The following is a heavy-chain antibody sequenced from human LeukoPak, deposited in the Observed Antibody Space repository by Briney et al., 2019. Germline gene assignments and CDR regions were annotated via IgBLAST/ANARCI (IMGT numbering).Heavy chain of an antibody. D-gene: IGHD3-22*01. CDR1: GFTFSSYA. CDR3: AKDGYYYDSSGYKGAYYFDY. V-gene: IGHV3-23*01. Sequence: PGGSLRLSRAASGFTFSSYAMSWVRQAPGKGLEWVSAISGSGGSTYYADSVKGRFTISRDNSKNTLYLQMNSLRAEDTAVYYCAKDGYYYDSSGYKGAYYFDYWGQGTLVTVSS. J-gene: IGHJ4*02. CDR2: ISGSGGST.